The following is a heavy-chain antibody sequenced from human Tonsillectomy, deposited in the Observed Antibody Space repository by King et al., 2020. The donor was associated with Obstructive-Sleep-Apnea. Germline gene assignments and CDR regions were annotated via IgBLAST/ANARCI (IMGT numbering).Heavy chain of an antibody. Sequence: VQLVESGGGVVQPGRSLRLSCAASGFTFSSYGMHWVRQAPGKGLEWVAVISYDGSNKYYADSVKGRFTISRDNSKNTLYLQMNSLRAEDTAVYYCANLGGDFDYYYYYGMDVWGQGTTVTVSS. J-gene: IGHJ6*02. CDR1: GFTFSSYG. CDR3: ANLGGDFDYYYYYGMDV. D-gene: IGHD3-16*01. V-gene: IGHV3-30*18. CDR2: ISYDGSNK.